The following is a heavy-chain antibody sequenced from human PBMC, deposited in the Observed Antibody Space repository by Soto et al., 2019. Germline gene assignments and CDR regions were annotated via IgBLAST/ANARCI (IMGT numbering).Heavy chain of an antibody. CDR1: GFTFSSYG. Sequence: GSLRLSCAASGFTFSSYGMHWVRQAPGKGLEWVAVIWYDGSNKYYADSVKGRFTISRDNSKNTLYLQMNSLRAEDTAVYYCARDLMVGGYCSSTSCYAYYYGMDVWGQGTTVTVSS. CDR2: IWYDGSNK. D-gene: IGHD2-2*01. V-gene: IGHV3-33*01. CDR3: ARDLMVGGYCSSTSCYAYYYGMDV. J-gene: IGHJ6*02.